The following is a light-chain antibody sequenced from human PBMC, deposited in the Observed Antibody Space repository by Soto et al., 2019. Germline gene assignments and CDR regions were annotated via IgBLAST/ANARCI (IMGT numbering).Light chain of an antibody. CDR3: QSYDSILSGNVV. CDR2: GNS. J-gene: IGLJ2*01. Sequence: QSVLTQPPSVSGAPGQRVTISCTGSSSNIGAGYDVHWYQQLPGTAPKLHIYGNSNRPSGVPDRFSGSKSGTSASLAITGLQAEDEADYYCQSYDSILSGNVVVGGGTKLTVL. V-gene: IGLV1-40*01. CDR1: SSNIGAGYD.